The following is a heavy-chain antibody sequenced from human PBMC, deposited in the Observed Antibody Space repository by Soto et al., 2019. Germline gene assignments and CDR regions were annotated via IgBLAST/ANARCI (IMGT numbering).Heavy chain of an antibody. V-gene: IGHV4-34*01. D-gene: IGHD6-19*01. J-gene: IGHJ6*02. CDR3: ARAVAGRYYYYGMDV. CDR2: INHSGST. Sequence: SETLSLTCAVYGGSFSGYYWSWIRQPPGKGLEWIGEINHSGSTNYNPSLKSRVTISVDTSKNQFSLKLSSVTAADTAVYYCARAVAGRYYYYGMDVWGQGTTVTVS. CDR1: GGSFSGYY.